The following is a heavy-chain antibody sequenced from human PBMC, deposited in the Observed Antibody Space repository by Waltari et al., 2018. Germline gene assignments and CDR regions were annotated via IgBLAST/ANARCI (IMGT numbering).Heavy chain of an antibody. D-gene: IGHD6-19*01. V-gene: IGHV5-51*01. CDR1: GYSFPIHW. CDR2: RYPDDSGA. J-gene: IGHJ5*01. CDR3: VRQNRASGWTDS. Sequence: EVQLVQSGPEMKKPGESLKISCKGSGYSFPIHWIGWVRQMPGKGLEWMGIRYPDDSGAAYSPSFQGQVTFSVDKSSTTTYWQWTSLKASDTAVYYCVRQNRASGWTDSWGQGTQVTVSS.